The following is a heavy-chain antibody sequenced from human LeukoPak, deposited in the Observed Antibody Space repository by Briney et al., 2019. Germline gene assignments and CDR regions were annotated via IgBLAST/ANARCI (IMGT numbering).Heavy chain of an antibody. CDR1: GGSTSSSSFY. CDR3: ARDDRLDWTAAAN. J-gene: IGHJ4*02. CDR2: IYYSGST. V-gene: IGHV4-39*07. D-gene: IGHD6-13*01. Sequence: PETLSLTCTVSGGSTSSSSFYWGWIRQPPGKGLEWIGSIYYSGSTYYNPSLKSRVTISIDTSKSQFSLKLTSVTAADTAIYYCARDDRLDWTAAANWGQGTLVTVSS.